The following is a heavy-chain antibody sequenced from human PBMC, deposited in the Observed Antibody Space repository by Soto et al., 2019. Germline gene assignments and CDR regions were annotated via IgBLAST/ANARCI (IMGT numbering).Heavy chain of an antibody. D-gene: IGHD3-10*01. CDR3: AKVSRKGSAIDFDY. J-gene: IGHJ4*02. CDR1: GYTFSNYD. V-gene: IGHV1-8*01. CDR2: VNPNNGDT. Sequence: QVQLVQSGAELKKPGASVKVSCKASGYTFSNYDMNWVRHATGQGPEWIGWVNPNNGDTGYAQKFQGRVTLTTDISTTTAYMDLTSLRSEDTAIYYCAKVSRKGSAIDFDYWGQGTLITVSS.